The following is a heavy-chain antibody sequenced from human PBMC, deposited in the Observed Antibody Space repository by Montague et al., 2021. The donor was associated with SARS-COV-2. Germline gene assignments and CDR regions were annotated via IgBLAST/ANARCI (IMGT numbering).Heavy chain of an antibody. CDR1: GGSISSNNYY. Sequence: SETLSLTCTVSGGSISSNNYYWDWIRQPPGKGLEWLGCIYDSGSTYYNPSLKSRVTISVDTSKNHFSLKLNSVTAADTAVYYCARRGGKLLAVATTIGGFYIGGQGTMVTGSS. CDR2: IYDSGST. D-gene: IGHD5-12*01. V-gene: IGHV4-39*02. CDR3: ARRGGKLLAVATTIGGFYI. J-gene: IGHJ3*02.